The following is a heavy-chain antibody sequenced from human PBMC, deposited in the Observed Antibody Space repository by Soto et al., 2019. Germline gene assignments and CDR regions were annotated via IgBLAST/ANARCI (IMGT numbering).Heavy chain of an antibody. J-gene: IGHJ6*02. CDR3: GTVLGIAAPSPPAYGMDV. V-gene: IGHV1-24*01. D-gene: IGHD6-13*01. CDR1: GYTLTELS. Sequence: ASVKVSCKVSGYTLTELSMHWVRQAPGKGLEWMGGFDPEDGETIYAQKFQGRVTKTEDTSTDTTYMEMSRLRSKDTAEYYCGTVLGIAAPSPPAYGMDVWGQGTTVTVSS. CDR2: FDPEDGET.